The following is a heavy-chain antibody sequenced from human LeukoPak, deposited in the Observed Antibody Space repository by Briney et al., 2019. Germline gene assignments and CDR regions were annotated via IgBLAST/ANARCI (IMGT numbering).Heavy chain of an antibody. D-gene: IGHD5-24*01. CDR1: GGTFSSYA. Sequence: SVKVSCKASGGTFSSYAISWVRQAPGQGLEWMGRIIPISGTANYAQKFQGRVTITTDESTSTAYMELSSLRFEDTAVYYCARVRRDGYNQNYFDYWGQGTLVTVSS. V-gene: IGHV1-69*05. CDR3: ARVRRDGYNQNYFDY. J-gene: IGHJ4*02. CDR2: IIPISGTA.